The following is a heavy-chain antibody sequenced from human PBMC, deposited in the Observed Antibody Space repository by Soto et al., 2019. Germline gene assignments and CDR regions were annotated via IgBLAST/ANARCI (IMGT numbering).Heavy chain of an antibody. CDR3: ARVGGDGYNFDY. V-gene: IGHV4-59*01. CDR2: IYYSGST. J-gene: IGHJ4*02. D-gene: IGHD3-16*01. CDR1: GGSISSYY. Sequence: SETLSLTCTVSGGSISSYYWSWIRQPPGKGLEWIGYIYYSGSTNYNPSLKSRVTISVDTSKNQFSLKLSSVTAADTAVYYCARVGGDGYNFDYWGQGTLVNVSS.